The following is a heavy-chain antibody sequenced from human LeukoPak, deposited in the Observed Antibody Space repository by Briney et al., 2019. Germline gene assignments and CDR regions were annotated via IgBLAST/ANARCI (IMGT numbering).Heavy chain of an antibody. CDR3: ARDRPMYYYDSSGNFNGGFGNDY. CDR1: GYTFTNYG. D-gene: IGHD3-22*01. CDR2: ISAYTGNT. Sequence: GASVKVSCKASGYTFTNYGISWVRQAPGQGLEWMGWISAYTGNTKYAQKLQGRVTMTTDTSTSTAYMELRSLRSDDTAVYYCARDRPMYYYDSSGNFNGGFGNDYWGQGTLVTVSS. J-gene: IGHJ4*02. V-gene: IGHV1-18*01.